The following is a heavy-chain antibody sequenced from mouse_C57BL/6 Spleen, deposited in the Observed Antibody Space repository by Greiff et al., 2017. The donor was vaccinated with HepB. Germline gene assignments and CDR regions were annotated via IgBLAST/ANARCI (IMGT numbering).Heavy chain of an antibody. CDR1: GYTFTDYY. D-gene: IGHD1-1*01. Sequence: VQLQQSGPVLVKPGASVKMSCKASGYTFTDYYMNWVKQSHGKSLEWIGVINPYNGGTSYNQKFKGKATLTVDKSSSTAYMELNSLTSEDSAVYYCARGIYYGSSYYFDYWGQGTTLTVSS. CDR2: INPYNGGT. V-gene: IGHV1-19*01. CDR3: ARGIYYGSSYYFDY. J-gene: IGHJ2*01.